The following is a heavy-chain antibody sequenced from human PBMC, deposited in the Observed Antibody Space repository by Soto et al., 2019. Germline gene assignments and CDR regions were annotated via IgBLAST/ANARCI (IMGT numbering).Heavy chain of an antibody. J-gene: IGHJ4*02. CDR2: INPSGGST. V-gene: IGHV1-46*01. CDR3: ASGYYYDSSGYYTRFDY. CDR1: GYTFTSYY. D-gene: IGHD3-22*01. Sequence: ASVKVSFEASGYTFTSYYIHWVRQAPGQGLEWMGIINPSGGSTSYAQKFQGRVTMTRDTSKNQYSLKLSSVTAADTAVYYCASGYYYDSSGYYTRFDYWGQGTLVT.